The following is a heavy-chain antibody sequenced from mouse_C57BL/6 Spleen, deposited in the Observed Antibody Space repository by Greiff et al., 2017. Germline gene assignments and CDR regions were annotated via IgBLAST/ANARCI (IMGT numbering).Heavy chain of an antibody. Sequence: VQLQQSGPVLVKPGASVKMSCKASGYTFPDYYMNWVKQSHGKSLEWIGVINPYNGGTSYNQKFKGKATLTVDKSSSTAYMELNSLTSEDSAVYYCARTPLYYGSSYPDYWGQGTTLTVSS. D-gene: IGHD1-1*01. CDR2: INPYNGGT. CDR1: GYTFPDYY. CDR3: ARTPLYYGSSYPDY. J-gene: IGHJ2*01. V-gene: IGHV1-19*01.